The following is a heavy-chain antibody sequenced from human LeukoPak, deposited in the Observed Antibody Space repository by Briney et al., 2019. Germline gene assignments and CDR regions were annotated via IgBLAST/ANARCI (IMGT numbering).Heavy chain of an antibody. V-gene: IGHV3-30-3*01. Sequence: PGGSLRLSCAASGFTFSSYAMSWVRQAPGKGLEWVAVISYDGSNKYYADSVKGRFTISRDNSKNTLYLQMNSLRAEDTAVYYCASGILEWLSTDYWGQGTLVTVSS. CDR1: GFTFSSYA. CDR2: ISYDGSNK. CDR3: ASGILEWLSTDY. D-gene: IGHD3-3*01. J-gene: IGHJ4*02.